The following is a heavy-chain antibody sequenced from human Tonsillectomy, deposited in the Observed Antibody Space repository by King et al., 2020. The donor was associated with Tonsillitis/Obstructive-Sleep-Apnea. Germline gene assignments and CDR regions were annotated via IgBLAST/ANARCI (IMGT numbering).Heavy chain of an antibody. J-gene: IGHJ4*02. D-gene: IGHD6-19*01. CDR3: ARDSATVAGNFDY. CDR1: GFTFTSYS. Sequence: VQLVESGGGLVKTGGCLRLSCAASGFTFTSYSINWVRQAPGKGLEWVSSISSSSRYIYYAHTLKGRFTTSRDKAKNSLYPQMNSLRAEDTAVYYCARDSATVAGNFDYWGRGTLVTVSS. CDR2: ISSSSRYI. V-gene: IGHV3-21*01.